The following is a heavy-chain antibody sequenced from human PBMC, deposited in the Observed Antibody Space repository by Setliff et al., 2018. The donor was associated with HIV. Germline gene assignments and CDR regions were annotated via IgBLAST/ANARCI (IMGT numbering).Heavy chain of an antibody. D-gene: IGHD1-26*01. CDR2: ISGSGSRT. Sequence: ETLSLTCTVSGGSMNIHYWSWIRQAPGKGLEWVSTISGSGSRTYYADSVKGRFTISRDNSKNTLYLQMSSLRAEDTAVYYCAEGGEGATLTWYYYYIMDVWGQGTTVTVSS. V-gene: IGHV3-23*01. J-gene: IGHJ6*02. CDR3: AEGGEGATLTWYYYYIMDV. CDR1: GGSMNIHY.